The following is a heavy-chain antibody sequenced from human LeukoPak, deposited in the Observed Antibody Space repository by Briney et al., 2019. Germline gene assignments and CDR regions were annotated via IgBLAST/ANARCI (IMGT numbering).Heavy chain of an antibody. J-gene: IGHJ5*02. CDR2: INPSGGST. D-gene: IGHD2-2*01. Sequence: GASVKVSCKASGYTFTSYYMHWVRHAPGQGLEWMGIINPSGGSTSYAQKFHGRGTMTRDMSTSTVYMELSSLRSEDAAVSDCARGGGDPDCSSTSCYADWFDPWGQGTLVTVSS. V-gene: IGHV1-46*01. CDR3: ARGGGDPDCSSTSCYADWFDP. CDR1: GYTFTSYY.